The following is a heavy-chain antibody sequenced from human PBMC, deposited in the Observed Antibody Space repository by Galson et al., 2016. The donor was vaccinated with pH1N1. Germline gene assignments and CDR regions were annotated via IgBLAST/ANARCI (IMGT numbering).Heavy chain of an antibody. Sequence: SLRLSCAASGFTFDDYAMHWVRPAPGKGLEWISGISWNSGSIGYADSVKGGFTISRDNAKNSLYLQMNSLSAEDTALYYCAKNRGYGSGSYGSRMDVWGQGTTVTVSS. CDR3: AKNRGYGSGSYGSRMDV. V-gene: IGHV3-9*01. J-gene: IGHJ6*02. D-gene: IGHD3-10*01. CDR1: GFTFDDYA. CDR2: ISWNSGSI.